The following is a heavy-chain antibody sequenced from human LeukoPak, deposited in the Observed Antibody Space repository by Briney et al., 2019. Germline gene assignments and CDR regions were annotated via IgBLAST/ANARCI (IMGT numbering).Heavy chain of an antibody. CDR3: APYGGDRQGYNWFDP. CDR2: IYGHDDK. V-gene: IGHV2-5*01. Sequence: SGPTLVNPTQTLTLTCTFSGFSLSTSGVGVAWIRQPPGKALEWLALIYGHDDKRYSPSLKSRLTVTKDTSKNQVVLTMTSMDPVDTATYYCAPYGGDRQGYNWFDPWGQGTLVTVSS. D-gene: IGHD2-21*02. J-gene: IGHJ5*02. CDR1: GFSLSTSGVG.